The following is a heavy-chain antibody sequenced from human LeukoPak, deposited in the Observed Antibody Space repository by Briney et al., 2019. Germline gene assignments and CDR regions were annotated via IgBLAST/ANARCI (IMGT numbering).Heavy chain of an antibody. CDR1: GGSISSYY. V-gene: IGHV4-59*01. D-gene: IGHD3-3*01. Sequence: SETLSLTCTVSGGSISSYYWSWIRQPPGKGLEWIGYIYYSGSTNYNPSLKSRVTISVDTSKNQFSLKLSSATAADTAVYYCARVGTYYDFWSGIREYYFDYWGQGTLVTVSS. J-gene: IGHJ4*02. CDR3: ARVGTYYDFWSGIREYYFDY. CDR2: IYYSGST.